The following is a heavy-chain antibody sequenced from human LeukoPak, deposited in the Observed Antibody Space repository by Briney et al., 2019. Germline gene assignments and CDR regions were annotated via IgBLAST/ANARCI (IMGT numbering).Heavy chain of an antibody. J-gene: IGHJ4*02. CDR2: IIPIFGTT. V-gene: IGHV1-69*13. Sequence: SVKVSCKASGGTLSRDAISWVRQAPGQGPEWMGGIIPIFGTTNYAQKFQGRVTITADESTSTAYMELSSLRSEDTAVYYCARIVGIASRGYFDYWGQGTLVTVSS. D-gene: IGHD3-10*01. CDR1: GGTLSRDA. CDR3: ARIVGIASRGYFDY.